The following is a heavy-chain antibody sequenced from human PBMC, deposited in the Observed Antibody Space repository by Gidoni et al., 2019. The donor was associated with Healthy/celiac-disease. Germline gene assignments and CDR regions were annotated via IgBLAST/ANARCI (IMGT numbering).Heavy chain of an antibody. CDR2: IRSKAYGGTT. CDR1: GFTFGDYA. CDR3: TSGLAARLRYYYGMDV. J-gene: IGHJ6*02. V-gene: IGHV3-49*05. Sequence: EVQLVESGGGLVKPGRSLRLSCTASGFTFGDYAMSWFRQAQGKGLEWVGFIRSKAYGGTTEYAASVKGRFTISRDDSKSIAYLQMNSLKTEDTAVYYCTSGLAARLRYYYGMDVWGQGTTVTVSS. D-gene: IGHD6-6*01.